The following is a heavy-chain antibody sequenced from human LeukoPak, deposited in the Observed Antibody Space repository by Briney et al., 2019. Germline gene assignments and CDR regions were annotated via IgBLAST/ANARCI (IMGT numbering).Heavy chain of an antibody. CDR3: ARDPHGIIVYGMDV. Sequence: GASVKVSCKASGYSFIDYFMNWVRQAPGQGLGWMGWINPNSGGTTYAQNFQGRVTMTRDTSISTAYMELNRLTSDDTAVYYCARDPHGIIVYGMDVWGQGTTVTVSS. CDR2: INPNSGGT. V-gene: IGHV1-2*02. D-gene: IGHD1-14*01. J-gene: IGHJ6*02. CDR1: GYSFIDYF.